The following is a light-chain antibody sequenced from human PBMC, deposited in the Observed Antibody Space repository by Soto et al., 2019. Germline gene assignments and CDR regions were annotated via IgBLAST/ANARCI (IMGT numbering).Light chain of an antibody. J-gene: IGLJ1*01. CDR3: QSYDASLSGYV. CDR1: SSNIGGGYD. CDR2: GKN. V-gene: IGLV1-40*01. Sequence: QSVLTQPPSVSEAPGQRVTMSCTGSSSNIGGGYDVHWFQQLPGTAPKLLFYGKNNRPSGVPDRFSGSTSGTSASLAITGLQTEDEADYYCQSYDASLSGYVFGTGTKVTVL.